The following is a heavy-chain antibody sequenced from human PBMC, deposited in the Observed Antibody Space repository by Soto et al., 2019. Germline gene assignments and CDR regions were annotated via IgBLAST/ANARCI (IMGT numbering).Heavy chain of an antibody. CDR2: IHSGGTT. Sequence: ESGGGLVQPGGSLRLSCAASGFTVSSKYMTWVRQAPGKGLEWVSLIHSGGTTYYADSVKGRFTISRDTSENTLHLQMDSLRVEDTAVYYCARDDVLCDGGRGYGIPLDVWCTGTTVTVSS. CDR3: ARDDVLCDGGRGYGIPLDV. V-gene: IGHV3-66*01. J-gene: IGHJ6*04. CDR1: GFTVSSKY. D-gene: IGHD2-15*01.